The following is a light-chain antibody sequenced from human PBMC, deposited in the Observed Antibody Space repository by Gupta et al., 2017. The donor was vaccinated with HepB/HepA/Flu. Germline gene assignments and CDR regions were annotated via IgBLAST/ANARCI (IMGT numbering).Light chain of an antibody. CDR2: NVF. V-gene: IGLV2-14*01. J-gene: IGLJ2*01. CDR3: SSYTFTSTLVV. Sequence: SALAQPASVSGSPGQSITISCTGTNSDYVSWYQQYPGKAPKLLLYNVFDRPSGVSHRFSGSKSGNTASLTISGLQAEDEANYYCSSYTFTSTLVVFGGGTHLTVL. CDR1: NSDY.